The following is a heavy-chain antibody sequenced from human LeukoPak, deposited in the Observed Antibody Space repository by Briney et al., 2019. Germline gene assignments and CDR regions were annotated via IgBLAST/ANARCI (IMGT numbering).Heavy chain of an antibody. V-gene: IGHV4-39*01. CDR1: GGSISSSGYY. CDR2: ISYSGST. J-gene: IGHJ4*02. CDR3: AGSGGDYYFDY. D-gene: IGHD3-16*01. Sequence: SETLSLTCTVSGGSISSSGYYWGWIRQPPGKGLEWIGSISYSGSTYYNPSLKSRVTISEDTSKNQFSLRVSSVTAADGAVYYCAGSGGDYYFDYWGQGTLVTVSS.